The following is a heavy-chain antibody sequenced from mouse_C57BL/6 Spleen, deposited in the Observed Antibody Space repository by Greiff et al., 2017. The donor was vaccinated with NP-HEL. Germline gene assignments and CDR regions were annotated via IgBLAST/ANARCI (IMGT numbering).Heavy chain of an antibody. CDR2: INPSSGYT. V-gene: IGHV1-4*01. CDR1: GYTFTSYT. CDR3: ARWTAQAQDAMDY. Sequence: VQLQQSGAELARPGASVKMSCKASGYTFTSYTMHWVKQRPGQGLEWIGYINPSSGYTKYNQKFKDKATLTADKSSSTAYMQLSSLTSEDSAVYYCARWTAQAQDAMDYWGQGTSVTVSS. J-gene: IGHJ4*01. D-gene: IGHD3-2*02.